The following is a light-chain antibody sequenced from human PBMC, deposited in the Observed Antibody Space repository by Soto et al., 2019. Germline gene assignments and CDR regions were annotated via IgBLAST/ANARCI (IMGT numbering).Light chain of an antibody. CDR3: VLYVGSGIL. CDR2: NTN. Sequence: QAVVTQEPSFSVSPGGTVTLTCGLNSGSVSTSYSPSWYQQTPGQAPRTLIYNTNTRSSGVPDRFSGSILGNKAALTITGAQADDESDYYCVLYVGSGILFGGGTKLTVL. CDR1: SGSVSTSYS. J-gene: IGLJ2*01. V-gene: IGLV8-61*01.